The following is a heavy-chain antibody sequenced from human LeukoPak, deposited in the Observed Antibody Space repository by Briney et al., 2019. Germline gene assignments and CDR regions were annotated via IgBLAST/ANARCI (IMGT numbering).Heavy chain of an antibody. V-gene: IGHV3-11*04. CDR3: AKDRVLRYFDWLFDLDY. D-gene: IGHD3-9*01. CDR1: RFTFSDYY. J-gene: IGHJ4*02. Sequence: PGGPLRLSCAASRFTFSDYYMSWIRQAPGKGLEWVSYISSSGSTIYYADSVKGRFTISRDTSKNTLYLQMNSLRAEDTAVYYCAKDRVLRYFDWLFDLDYWGQGTLVTVSS. CDR2: ISSSGSTI.